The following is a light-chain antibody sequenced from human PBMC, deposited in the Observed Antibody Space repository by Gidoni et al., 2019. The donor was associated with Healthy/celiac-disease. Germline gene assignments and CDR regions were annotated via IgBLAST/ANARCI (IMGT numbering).Light chain of an antibody. CDR2: AAA. CDR3: QQSYSTLAYT. J-gene: IGKJ2*01. CDR1: QSISSY. V-gene: IGKV1-39*01. Sequence: DIQMTQSPSSLSASVGDRVTITGRARQSISSYLNWYQQKPGKAPKLLIYAAASLQIGVPSRFIGSGSVTDFTLTISSLQPEDFAPFYCQQSYSTLAYTFXQXTKLEIK.